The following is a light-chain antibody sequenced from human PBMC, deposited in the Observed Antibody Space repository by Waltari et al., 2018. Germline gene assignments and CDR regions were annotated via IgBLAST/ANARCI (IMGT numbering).Light chain of an antibody. CDR3: QQYGSSPSIT. V-gene: IGKV3-20*01. J-gene: IGKJ4*01. CDR2: GAS. CDR1: QSVSSSY. Sequence: ETVLTQSPGTLSFCPGERATLSCRASQSVSSSYLAWYQKKHGQAPRLLIYGASSRATGIPDRFSGSRSGTDFTLTFGSLEPNDITVYYCQQYGSSPSITFGGGTRGEIK.